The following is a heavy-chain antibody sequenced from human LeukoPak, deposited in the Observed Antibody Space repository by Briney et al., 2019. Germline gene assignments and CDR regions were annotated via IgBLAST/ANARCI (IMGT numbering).Heavy chain of an antibody. J-gene: IGHJ4*02. Sequence: GGSLRLSCAAPGFTFSSYAMHWVRQAPGKGLEYVSAISSNGGSTYYANSVKGRFTISRDNSKNTLYLQMGSLRAEDMAVYYCARGEVGATQPFDYCGQGTLVTVSS. V-gene: IGHV3-64*01. D-gene: IGHD1-26*01. CDR3: ARGEVGATQPFDY. CDR1: GFTFSSYA. CDR2: ISSNGGST.